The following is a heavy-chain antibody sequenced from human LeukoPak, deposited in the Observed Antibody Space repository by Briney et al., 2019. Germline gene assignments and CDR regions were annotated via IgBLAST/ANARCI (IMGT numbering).Heavy chain of an antibody. D-gene: IGHD6-19*01. CDR3: AKLTSGWFEDF. CDR1: GLTFSAYP. CDR2: ISPTDGYT. V-gene: IGHV3-23*01. J-gene: IGHJ4*02. Sequence: PGGSLRLSCAASGLTFSAYPMTWVRQAPGKGLQWVSTISPTDGYTYYVDSVKGRFTISRDFSKNTLYLQMNSLRAEDTAVYFCAKLTSGWFEDFWGQGTLVTVSS.